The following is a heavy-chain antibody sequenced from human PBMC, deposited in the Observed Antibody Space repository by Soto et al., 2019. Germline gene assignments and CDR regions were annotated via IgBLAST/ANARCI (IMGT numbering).Heavy chain of an antibody. J-gene: IGHJ4*01. CDR3: VAGPDRAKSAY. V-gene: IGHV4-59*01. CDR1: GGSINDYY. Sequence: SETLSLTCTVSGGSINDYYWSWTRQPPGKGLEWIAYGLRPDYTGYNPSLRNRVTISSDTSKNQFPLRLISVTAADTAVYYCVAGPDRAKSAYWGQGTLVTV. CDR2: GLRPDYT.